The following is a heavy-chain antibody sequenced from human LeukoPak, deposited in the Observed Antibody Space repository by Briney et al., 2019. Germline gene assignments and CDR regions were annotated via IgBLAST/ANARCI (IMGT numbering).Heavy chain of an antibody. D-gene: IGHD4-17*01. V-gene: IGHV4-59*11. J-gene: IGHJ3*02. CDR1: GGSISSHY. CDR2: ISSIGST. CDR3: ARDPTTVTKGLYI. Sequence: SETLSLTCTVSGGSISSHYWSWIRQPPGKGLEWIGYISSIGSTNYNPSLKSRVTISVDTSKNQFSLKLTSVTAADTAVYFCARDPTTVTKGLYIWGQGTMVTVSS.